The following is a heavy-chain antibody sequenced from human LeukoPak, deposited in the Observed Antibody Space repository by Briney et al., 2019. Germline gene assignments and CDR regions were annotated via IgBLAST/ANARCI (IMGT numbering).Heavy chain of an antibody. J-gene: IGHJ6*03. D-gene: IGHD5-18*01. CDR1: GSTFSGSA. V-gene: IGHV3-73*01. CDR2: IGSGAKSYAT. Sequence: GGSLRLSCAASGSTFSGSAMHWVRQAPGKGLEWVGQIGSGAKSYATAYAASVKGRFTISRDDSKNTACLQMNSLQTEDTAVYYCTREKEAYNFGLAYYYYYMDVWGKGTTVTVSS. CDR3: TREKEAYNFGLAYYYYYMDV.